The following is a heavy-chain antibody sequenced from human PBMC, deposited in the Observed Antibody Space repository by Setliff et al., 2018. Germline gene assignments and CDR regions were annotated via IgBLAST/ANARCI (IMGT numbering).Heavy chain of an antibody. J-gene: IGHJ4*02. Sequence: GASVKVSCKASGDTSTTYAIHWVRQAPGQGLEWMGWINAGNGNIRYSQNFQGGVTITRDTSASTAYMELSSLTSEDTAIYYCARGDVYSGSYYHFDYWGQGTLVTVSS. CDR2: INAGNGNI. CDR1: GDTSTTYA. CDR3: ARGDVYSGSYYHFDY. D-gene: IGHD1-26*01. V-gene: IGHV1-3*01.